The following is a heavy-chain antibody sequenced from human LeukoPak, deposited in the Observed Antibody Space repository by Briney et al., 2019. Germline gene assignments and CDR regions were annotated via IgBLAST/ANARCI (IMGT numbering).Heavy chain of an antibody. J-gene: IGHJ6*03. V-gene: IGHV3-9*01. D-gene: IGHD1-14*01. CDR1: GFTFDDYA. CDR3: AKDRKRWYYYYMGV. CDR2: ISWNSGSI. Sequence: GGSLRLSCAASGFTFDDYAMHWVRHAPGKGLEWVSGISWNSGSIGYADSVKGRFTISRDNAKNSLYLQMNSLRAEDTALYYCAKDRKRWYYYYMGVWGKGTTVTVSS.